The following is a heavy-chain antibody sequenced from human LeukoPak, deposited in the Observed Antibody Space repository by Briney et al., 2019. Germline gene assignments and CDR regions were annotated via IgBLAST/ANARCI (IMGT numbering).Heavy chain of an antibody. J-gene: IGHJ4*02. D-gene: IGHD4-17*01. Sequence: GGSLRLSCAASGFSFSSYAMSWVRLAPGKGLECVSSISGRAANTYYADSVKDRFTISRDNSKNTLFLQMNSLRAEDTALYYCAKGVRDYGDYVDYWGQGTLVTVSS. V-gene: IGHV3-23*01. CDR1: GFSFSSYA. CDR3: AKGVRDYGDYVDY. CDR2: ISGRAANT.